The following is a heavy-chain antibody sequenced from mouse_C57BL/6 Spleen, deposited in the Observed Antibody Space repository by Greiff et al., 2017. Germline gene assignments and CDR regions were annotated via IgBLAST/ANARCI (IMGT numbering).Heavy chain of an antibody. CDR1: GFNIKDYY. V-gene: IGHV14-4*01. D-gene: IGHD1-1*01. CDR3: TRRSYYFDY. J-gene: IGHJ2*01. Sequence: EVQLQQSGAELVRPGASVKLSCTASGFNIKDYYMHWVKQRPEQGLEWIGWIDPENGDTEYASKFQGKATITADTSSNTAYLQLSSLTSEDTAVYCCTRRSYYFDYWGQGTTLTVSS. CDR2: IDPENGDT.